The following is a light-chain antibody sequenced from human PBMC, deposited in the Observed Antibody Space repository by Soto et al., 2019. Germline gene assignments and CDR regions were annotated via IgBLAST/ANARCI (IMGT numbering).Light chain of an antibody. CDR1: QTISTY. J-gene: IGKJ4*01. CDR2: DAS. Sequence: DIQMTQSPSSLSASVGDRVTITCRASQTISTYVTWYQQKPGKAPKALISDASTLQSGVPSRFSGSGSGTDFTLIISSLQPEDIATYYCQQSFSSLLSFGGGTQVKIK. V-gene: IGKV1-39*01. CDR3: QQSFSSLLS.